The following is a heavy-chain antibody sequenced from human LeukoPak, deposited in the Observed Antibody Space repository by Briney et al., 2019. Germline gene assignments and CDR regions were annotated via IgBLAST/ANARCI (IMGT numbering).Heavy chain of an antibody. J-gene: IGHJ6*03. CDR1: GGSISSYY. Sequence: SETLSLTCTVSGGSISSYYWSWIRQPPGKGLEWIGYIYYSGSTNYNPSLKSRVTISVDTSKNQFSLKLRSVTAADTAVYYCAREAVTYYYYYYMDVWGKGTTVTVSS. CDR3: AREAVTYYYYYYMDV. D-gene: IGHD4-17*01. CDR2: IYYSGST. V-gene: IGHV4-59*01.